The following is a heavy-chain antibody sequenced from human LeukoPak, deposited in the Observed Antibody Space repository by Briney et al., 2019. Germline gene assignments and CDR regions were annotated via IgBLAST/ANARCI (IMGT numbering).Heavy chain of an antibody. V-gene: IGHV4-61*01. CDR3: ARGNYDSSGYYMDV. CDR2: IYYSGST. D-gene: IGHD3-22*01. CDR1: GGSISSSSYY. Sequence: SETLSLTCTVSGGSISSSSYYWSWIRQPPGKGLEWIGYIYYSGSTNYNPSLKSRVTISVDTSKNQFSLKLSSVTAADTAVYYCARGNYDSSGYYMDVWGKGTTVTISS. J-gene: IGHJ6*03.